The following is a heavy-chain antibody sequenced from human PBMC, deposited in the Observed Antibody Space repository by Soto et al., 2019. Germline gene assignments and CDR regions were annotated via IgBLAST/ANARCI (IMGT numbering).Heavy chain of an antibody. J-gene: IGHJ4*02. D-gene: IGHD6-6*01. CDR1: GFTFSSYG. Sequence: HVQLVESGGGVVQSGRSLRLSCVASGFTFSSYGMHWVRQAPGKGLEWVALMSHDGTNKYHADSVKGRFTISRDNSKNTLYLEMNSLRPEDTAVYYCAKDGSSSGFDYWGRGTLVSVSS. V-gene: IGHV3-30*18. CDR3: AKDGSSSGFDY. CDR2: MSHDGTNK.